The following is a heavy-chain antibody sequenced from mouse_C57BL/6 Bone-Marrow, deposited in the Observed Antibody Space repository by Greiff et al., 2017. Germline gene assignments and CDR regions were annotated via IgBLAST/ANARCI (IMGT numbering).Heavy chain of an antibody. Sequence: DVLLVEPGAELVRPGASVKLSCTASGYNIKDDYLHWVKQRPEQVLEWIGWIDPANGDTAYASKFQGKDTITADTSSNTAYLPLSSLTSEDTAVYYCTTHYGSSHWYFDVWGTGTTVTVSS. J-gene: IGHJ1*03. CDR2: IDPANGDT. CDR3: TTHYGSSHWYFDV. V-gene: IGHV14-4*01. D-gene: IGHD1-1*01. CDR1: GYNIKDDY.